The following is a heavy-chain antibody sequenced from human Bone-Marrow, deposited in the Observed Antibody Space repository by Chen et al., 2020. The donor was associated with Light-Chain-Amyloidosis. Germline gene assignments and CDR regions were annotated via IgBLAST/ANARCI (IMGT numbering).Heavy chain of an antibody. J-gene: IGHJ4*02. Sequence: RLSCAAXXXRVSRSYMSWVRQAPGKGLEWVSFIYSGVSTYYADFVKARFTISGDSSKNTVYXQMXXXXXXXXXXXXXXXEGRDPXXSYGYLNYWGQGTLVTVYS. CDR3: XXEGRDPXXSYGYLNY. CDR2: IYSGVST. V-gene: IGHV3-53*01. D-gene: IGHD5-18*01. CDR1: XXRVSRSY.